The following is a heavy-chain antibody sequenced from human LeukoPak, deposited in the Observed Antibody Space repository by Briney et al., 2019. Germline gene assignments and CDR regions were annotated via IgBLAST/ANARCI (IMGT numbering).Heavy chain of an antibody. J-gene: IGHJ6*04. V-gene: IGHV3-66*01. CDR3: ARDRGLRRSRGMDV. CDR2: IYSGGST. CDR1: GFTVSSNY. Sequence: PGGSLRLSCAASGFTVSSNYMSWVRQAPGKGLEWVSVIYSGGSTYHADSVKGRFTISRDNSKNTLYLQMNSLRAEDTAVYYCARDRGLRRSRGMDVWGNGTTVTISS. D-gene: IGHD4-17*01.